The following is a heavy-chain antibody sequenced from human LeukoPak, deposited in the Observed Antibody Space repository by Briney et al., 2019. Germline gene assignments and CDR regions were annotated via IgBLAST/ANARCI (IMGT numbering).Heavy chain of an antibody. D-gene: IGHD3-10*01. J-gene: IGHJ4*02. V-gene: IGHV3-74*01. CDR2: INSDGSST. CDR3: TRGTGSYYSLGY. Sequence: PGGSLRLSCAVSGFTFSSYWMHCVRQAPGKGRVCVSRINSDGSSTIYADSVQGRFTISRDNAKNTLYLQMNSLRAEDTAVYFCTRGTGSYYSLGYWGQGTLVTVSS. CDR1: GFTFSSYW.